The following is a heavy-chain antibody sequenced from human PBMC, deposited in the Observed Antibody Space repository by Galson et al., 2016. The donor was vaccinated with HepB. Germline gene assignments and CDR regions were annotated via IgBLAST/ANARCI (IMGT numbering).Heavy chain of an antibody. CDR3: ANYSGYFLGPDH. V-gene: IGHV4-39*01. D-gene: IGHD3-22*01. Sequence: SETLSLTCFVSGGSMTSDSYYWGWIRQPPGKGLEWIAGIYYSGSTYYNPSLKSRVTISIDTSSNEFSLKVKSVTVTDTAVYYCANYSGYFLGPDHWGQGILVTVSS. CDR1: GGSMTSDSYY. CDR2: IYYSGST. J-gene: IGHJ4*02.